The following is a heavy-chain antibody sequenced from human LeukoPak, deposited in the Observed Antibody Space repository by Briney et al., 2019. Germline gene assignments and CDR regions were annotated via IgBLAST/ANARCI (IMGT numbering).Heavy chain of an antibody. CDR2: IIPIFGTA. J-gene: IGHJ4*02. V-gene: IGHV1-69*05. Sequence: SVKVSCKASGGTFSSYAISWVRQAPGQGLEWMGRIIPIFGTANYAQKFQGRVTITTDESTSTAYMELSSLRSEDTAVYYCALPGIAVAGYDYWGQGTLVTVSS. CDR3: ALPGIAVAGYDY. D-gene: IGHD6-19*01. CDR1: GGTFSSYA.